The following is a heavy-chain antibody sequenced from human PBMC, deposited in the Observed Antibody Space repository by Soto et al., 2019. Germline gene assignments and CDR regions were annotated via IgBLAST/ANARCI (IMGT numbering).Heavy chain of an antibody. D-gene: IGHD3-22*01. J-gene: IGHJ4*02. CDR1: GFTFSSYW. CDR2: INNDGSST. CDR3: ARDPHYYYDSTGYYDY. V-gene: IGHV3-74*01. Sequence: GGSLRLSCAASGFTFSSYWMHWVRQAPGKGLVWVSRINNDGSSTSYADSVKGRFTISRDNAKNTLYLQMNSLRAEDTAVYYCARDPHYYYDSTGYYDYWGQGNLVTVSS.